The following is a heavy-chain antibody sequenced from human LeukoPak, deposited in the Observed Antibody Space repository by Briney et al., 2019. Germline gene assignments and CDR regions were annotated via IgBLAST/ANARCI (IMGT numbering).Heavy chain of an antibody. V-gene: IGHV3-53*01. D-gene: IGHD3-22*01. Sequence: PGGSLRLSCAASGFTVSSNYMSWVRQAPGKGLEWVSVIYSGGSTYYADSVKGRFTISRDNSKNTLYLQMNSLRAEDTAVYYCARDLDSSGYYPMGAFDIWGQGTMVTVSS. CDR1: GFTVSSNY. J-gene: IGHJ3*02. CDR2: IYSGGST. CDR3: ARDLDSSGYYPMGAFDI.